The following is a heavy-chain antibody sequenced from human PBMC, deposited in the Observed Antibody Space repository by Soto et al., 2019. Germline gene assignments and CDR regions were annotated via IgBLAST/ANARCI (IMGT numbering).Heavy chain of an antibody. J-gene: IGHJ5*02. CDR2: ISSTSTYI. V-gene: IGHV3-21*01. CDR1: GFTFSSFT. Sequence: EVQLVESGGGLVKPGGSLRLSCAASGFTFSSFTMNWVRQAPGKGLEWVSSISSTSTYIYYADSVKGRFTISRDNAKNLLYLQLNGLRAEDTAVYYCAREEGSGCGQKAYEGHCWFGPWGQGTLVAVSS. CDR3: AREEGSGCGQKAYEGHCWFGP. D-gene: IGHD3-22*01.